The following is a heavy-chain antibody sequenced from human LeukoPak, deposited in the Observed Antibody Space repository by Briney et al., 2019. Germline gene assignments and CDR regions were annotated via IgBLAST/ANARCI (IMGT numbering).Heavy chain of an antibody. V-gene: IGHV4-38-2*02. CDR2: IFHGGNT. Sequence: SETLSLTCTVTDYSIRSGYFWGWIRQPPGTGLEWIGMIFHGGNTYYNPSLESRVTLSKDTSKNQFSLRLTSMTAADTAIYYCARLSVAYDPYYFDFWGQGTLVAVSS. D-gene: IGHD5-12*01. CDR3: ARLSVAYDPYYFDF. CDR1: DYSIRSGYF. J-gene: IGHJ4*02.